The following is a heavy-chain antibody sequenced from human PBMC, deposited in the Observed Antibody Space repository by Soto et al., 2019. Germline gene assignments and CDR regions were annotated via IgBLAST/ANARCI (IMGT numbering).Heavy chain of an antibody. V-gene: IGHV3-53*01. CDR3: AGRPHGYHPYFDY. J-gene: IGHJ4*02. Sequence: EVQLVESGGGLIQPAGSLRLSCAASGFTVSNKYMSWVRQAPGKGLEWVSLIYSDGSTSYADPVKGRFIISRDSSKNTLFLQMNSLRVEDTALYYCAGRPHGYHPYFDYWGQGTLVTVSS. D-gene: IGHD5-18*01. CDR2: IYSDGST. CDR1: GFTVSNKY.